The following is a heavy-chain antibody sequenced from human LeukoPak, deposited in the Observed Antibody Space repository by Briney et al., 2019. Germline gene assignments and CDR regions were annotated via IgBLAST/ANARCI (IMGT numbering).Heavy chain of an antibody. Sequence: ASVTVSCKASGYTFTVYYMHWVRQAPGQGLEWMGWINANCGGTNYAQKFQGRVTMTRDTSISTAYMELSRLRSDDTAVYYCARDSVPRRYYDILTGSSDFDYWGQGTLVTVSS. V-gene: IGHV1-2*02. CDR2: INANCGGT. D-gene: IGHD3-9*01. CDR1: GYTFTVYY. J-gene: IGHJ4*02. CDR3: ARDSVPRRYYDILTGSSDFDY.